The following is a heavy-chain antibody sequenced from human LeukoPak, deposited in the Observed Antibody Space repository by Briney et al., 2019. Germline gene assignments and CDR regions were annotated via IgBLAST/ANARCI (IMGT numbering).Heavy chain of an antibody. CDR1: GYTFTGYY. CDR2: INPNSGGT. J-gene: IGHJ4*02. Sequence: ASVKVSCKASGYTFTGYYMHWVRQAPGQGLEWMGWINPNSGGTNHAQKFQGRVTKTRDTSISTAYMELSRLRSDDTAVYYCARLPDCSSTSCPPDYWGQGTLVTVSS. CDR3: ARLPDCSSTSCPPDY. D-gene: IGHD2-2*01. V-gene: IGHV1-2*02.